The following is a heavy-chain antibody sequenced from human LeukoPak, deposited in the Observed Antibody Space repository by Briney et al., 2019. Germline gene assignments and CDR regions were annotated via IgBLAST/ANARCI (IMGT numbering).Heavy chain of an antibody. J-gene: IGHJ4*02. CDR3: ARGEVYSSSWYGD. Sequence: ASVRVSSTASGYTFTRYGISWVRQAPGQGLEWMGWMNPNRGGTNYAQKFQGRVTMTRDTSISTAYMELNRLKSDDTAVYYCARGEVYSSSWYGDWGQGTLVTVSS. CDR2: MNPNRGGT. CDR1: GYTFTRYG. D-gene: IGHD6-13*01. V-gene: IGHV1-2*02.